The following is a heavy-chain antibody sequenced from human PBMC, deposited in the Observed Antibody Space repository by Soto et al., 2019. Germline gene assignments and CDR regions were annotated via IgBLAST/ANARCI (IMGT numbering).Heavy chain of an antibody. CDR1: GGTFSSYA. D-gene: IGHD3-22*01. CDR3: ASRALTYYDSSGYYYVPFDY. J-gene: IGHJ4*02. Sequence: QVQLVQSGAEVKKPGSSVKVSCKASGGTFSSYAISWVRQAPGQGLEWMGGIIPIFGTATYAQKFQGRVTITADESTITAYMELSSLRSEDTAVYYCASRALTYYDSSGYYYVPFDYWGQGTLVTVSS. CDR2: IIPIFGTA. V-gene: IGHV1-69*01.